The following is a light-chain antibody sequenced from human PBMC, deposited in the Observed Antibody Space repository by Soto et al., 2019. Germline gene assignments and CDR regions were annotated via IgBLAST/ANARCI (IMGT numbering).Light chain of an antibody. CDR3: QAWDSSTAC. CDR1: KLGDKY. Sequence: SYELTQPPSVSVSPGQTASITCSGDKLGDKYACWYQQKPGQSPVLVIYQDNKRPSGIPERFSGSNSGNTATLTISGTQAMDEADYYCQAWDSSTACFGTGTKVTVL. J-gene: IGLJ1*01. V-gene: IGLV3-1*01. CDR2: QDN.